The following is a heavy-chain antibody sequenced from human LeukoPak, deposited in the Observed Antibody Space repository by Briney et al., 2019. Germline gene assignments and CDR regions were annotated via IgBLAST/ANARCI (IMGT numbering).Heavy chain of an antibody. J-gene: IGHJ4*02. Sequence: GGSLRLSCAASGFTFSSYAMSWVRQAPGKGLEWVSAISGGGGSTYYADSVKGRVTISRDNSKNTLYLQMNSLRAEDTAVYDCARKHRYYDYVWGSYRYTSLDYWGQGTLVTVSS. D-gene: IGHD3-16*02. V-gene: IGHV3-23*01. CDR1: GFTFSSYA. CDR2: ISGGGGST. CDR3: ARKHRYYDYVWGSYRYTSLDY.